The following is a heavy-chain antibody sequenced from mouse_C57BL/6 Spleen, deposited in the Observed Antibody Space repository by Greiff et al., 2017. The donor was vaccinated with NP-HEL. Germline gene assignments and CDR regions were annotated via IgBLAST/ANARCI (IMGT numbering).Heavy chain of an antibody. Sequence: QVQLQQSGAELVKPGASVKLSCKASGYTFTSYWMHWVKQRPGQGLEWIGMIHPNSGSTNYNEKFKSKATLTVDKSSSTAYMQLSSLTSEDSAVYYCARSTLEGAMDYWGQGTSVTVSS. D-gene: IGHD6-1*01. J-gene: IGHJ4*01. CDR2: IHPNSGST. CDR1: GYTFTSYW. V-gene: IGHV1-64*01. CDR3: ARSTLEGAMDY.